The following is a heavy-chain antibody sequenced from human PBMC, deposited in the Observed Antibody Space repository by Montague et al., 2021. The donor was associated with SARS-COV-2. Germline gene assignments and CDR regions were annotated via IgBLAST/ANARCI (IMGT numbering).Heavy chain of an antibody. Sequence: SETLSPTRAVYGGSFSGYYWSWIRQPPGKGLEWIGEINHSGSTNYNPSLKSRVTISVDTSKNQFSLKLSSVTAAGTAVYYCARGSKKISKRWLQFDDAFDIWGQGTMVTVSS. J-gene: IGHJ3*02. CDR1: GGSFSGYY. V-gene: IGHV4-34*01. D-gene: IGHD5-24*01. CDR2: INHSGST. CDR3: ARGSKKISKRWLQFDDAFDI.